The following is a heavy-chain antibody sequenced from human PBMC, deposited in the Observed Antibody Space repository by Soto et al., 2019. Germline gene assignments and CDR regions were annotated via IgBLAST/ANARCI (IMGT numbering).Heavy chain of an antibody. J-gene: IGHJ6*02. V-gene: IGHV1-69*13. CDR3: ARGLYSGYDLWNYYYGMDV. CDR1: GGAYSRYA. Sequence: SVKVACKAAGGAYSRYAISWGRQDTGQGLEWMGGIIPIFGTANYAQKFQGRVTITADESTSTAYMELSSLRSEDTAVYYCARGLYSGYDLWNYYYGMDVWGQGTTVTVSS. D-gene: IGHD5-12*01. CDR2: IIPIFGTA.